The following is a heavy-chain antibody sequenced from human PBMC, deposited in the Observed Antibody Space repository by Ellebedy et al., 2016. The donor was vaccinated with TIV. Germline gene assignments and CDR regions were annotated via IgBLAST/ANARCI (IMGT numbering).Heavy chain of an antibody. Sequence: PGGSLRLSCAASGFTFSSYGMHWVRQAPGKGLEWVAVISYDGSNKYYADSVKGRFTISRDNSKNTLYLQMNSLRAEDTAVYYCARTQGYSYGIYYYNGMDVWGQGTTVTVSS. J-gene: IGHJ6*02. D-gene: IGHD5-18*01. CDR3: ARTQGYSYGIYYYNGMDV. V-gene: IGHV3-30*03. CDR2: ISYDGSNK. CDR1: GFTFSSYG.